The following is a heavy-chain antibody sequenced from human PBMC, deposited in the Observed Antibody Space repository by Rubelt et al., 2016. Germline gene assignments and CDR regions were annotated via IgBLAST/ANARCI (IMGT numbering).Heavy chain of an antibody. J-gene: IGHJ4*02. V-gene: IGHV3-7*04. D-gene: IGHD6-19*01. CDR3: AKEGSSGWPRFDY. Sequence: TISRDNAKNSLYLQMNSLRAEDTAVYYCAKEGSSGWPRFDYWGQGTLVTVSS.